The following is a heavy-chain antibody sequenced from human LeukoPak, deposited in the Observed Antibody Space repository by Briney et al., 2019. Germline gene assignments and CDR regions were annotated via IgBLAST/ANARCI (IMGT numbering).Heavy chain of an antibody. D-gene: IGHD5-24*01. J-gene: IGHJ4*02. CDR2: IIPIFGTA. CDR1: GGTISSYA. Sequence: GRSVKVSCKASGGTISSYAISCVRQAPGQGLEWLGRIIPIFGTANYAQKFQGRVTITTDESTSTAYMELSSRRSEDTAVYYCARERWLDNPTLLYWGQGTLVTVSS. CDR3: ARERWLDNPTLLY. V-gene: IGHV1-69*05.